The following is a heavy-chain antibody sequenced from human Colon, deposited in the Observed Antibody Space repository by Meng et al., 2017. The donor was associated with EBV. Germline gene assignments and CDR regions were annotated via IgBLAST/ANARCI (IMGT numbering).Heavy chain of an antibody. CDR3: ARDGGVTHIP. J-gene: IGHJ5*02. Sequence: QGRRQEWAADLVTPSGTLSLPGAFSGTSISISNWWSWTRHSPGEGLEWIGAIYHNGQTNYNPSLKSRVSMSVDESKNACSLNLKSVTAADTAVYYCARDGGVTHIPWGQGALVTVSS. CDR2: IYHNGQT. CDR1: GTSISISNW. D-gene: IGHD2-8*02. V-gene: IGHV4-4*02.